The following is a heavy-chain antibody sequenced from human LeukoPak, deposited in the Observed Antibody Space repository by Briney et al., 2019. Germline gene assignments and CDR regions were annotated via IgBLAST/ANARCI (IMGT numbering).Heavy chain of an antibody. CDR1: GFTFSTYA. D-gene: IGHD2-21*02. Sequence: GGSLRLSCAASGFTFSTYAMSWVRQAPGKGLEWVSAISGDDGSTYYADSLKGRFTISRDNSKNTLYLQMNSLRAEDTAVYYCAKVGRIYCGGDCYGFDYWGQGTLVTVSS. J-gene: IGHJ4*02. V-gene: IGHV3-23*01. CDR2: ISGDDGST. CDR3: AKVGRIYCGGDCYGFDY.